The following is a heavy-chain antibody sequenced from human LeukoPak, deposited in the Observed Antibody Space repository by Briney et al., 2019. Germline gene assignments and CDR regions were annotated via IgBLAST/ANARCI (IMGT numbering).Heavy chain of an antibody. V-gene: IGHV4-38-2*02. CDR3: ARVGGGYSYGYFDY. CDR2: IYHSGST. CDR1: GYSISSGYY. Sequence: PSETLSLTCTVSGYSISSGYYWGWIRQPPGKGLEWIGSIYHSGSTYYNPSLKSRVTISVDTSKNQFSLKLSSVTAADTAVYYCARVGGGYSYGYFDYWGQGTLVTVPS. J-gene: IGHJ4*02. D-gene: IGHD5-18*01.